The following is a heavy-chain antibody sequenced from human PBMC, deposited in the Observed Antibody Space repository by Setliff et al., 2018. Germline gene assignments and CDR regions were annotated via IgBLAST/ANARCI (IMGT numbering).Heavy chain of an antibody. Sequence: GASVKVSCKTSGYNFVTFGISWVRQAPGQGPEWMGWISPHNENTNYAQKFQGRVTMTTDTSTTTVYMELRSLRSDDTAMYYCARDLIAVAATTAFDIWGQGTMVTVSS. D-gene: IGHD6-19*01. CDR1: GYNFVTFG. CDR3: ARDLIAVAATTAFDI. V-gene: IGHV1-18*01. CDR2: ISPHNENT. J-gene: IGHJ3*02.